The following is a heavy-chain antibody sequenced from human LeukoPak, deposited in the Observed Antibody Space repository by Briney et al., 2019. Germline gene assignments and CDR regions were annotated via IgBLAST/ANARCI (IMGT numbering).Heavy chain of an antibody. Sequence: SETLSLTCTVSGGSISSYYWSWIRQPPGKGLEWIGYIYYSGSTNYNPSLKSRVTISVDTSKNQFSLKLSSVTAADTAVYYCARQGAALWFGEYYFDYWGQGTLVTVSS. J-gene: IGHJ4*02. V-gene: IGHV4-59*08. CDR3: ARQGAALWFGEYYFDY. D-gene: IGHD3-10*01. CDR1: GGSISSYY. CDR2: IYYSGST.